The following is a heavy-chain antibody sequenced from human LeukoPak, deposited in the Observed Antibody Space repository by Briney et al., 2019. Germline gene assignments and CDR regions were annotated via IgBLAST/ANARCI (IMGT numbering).Heavy chain of an antibody. Sequence: GGSLRLSCASSGFTFSSYGTHWVRQAPGKGLEWVAVIWYDGSNKYYADSVKGRFTISRDNSKNTLYLQMNSLRAEDTAVYYCARDRSGSYYNDAFDIWGQGTMVTVSS. D-gene: IGHD1-26*01. CDR1: GFTFSSYG. V-gene: IGHV3-33*01. J-gene: IGHJ3*02. CDR2: IWYDGSNK. CDR3: ARDRSGSYYNDAFDI.